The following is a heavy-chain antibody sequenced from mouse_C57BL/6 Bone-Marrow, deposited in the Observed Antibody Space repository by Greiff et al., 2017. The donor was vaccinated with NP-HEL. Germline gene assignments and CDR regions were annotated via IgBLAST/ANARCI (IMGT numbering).Heavy chain of an antibody. CDR3: ARSTTVAYYAMDY. Sequence: EVKVVESGGGLVKPGGSLKLSCAASGFTFSDYGMHWVRQAPEKGLEWVAYISSGSSTIYYADTVKGRFTISRDNAKSTMFLQMTSLRSEDTAMYYCARSTTVAYYAMDYWGQGTSVTVSS. CDR2: ISSGSSTI. CDR1: GFTFSDYG. D-gene: IGHD1-1*01. V-gene: IGHV5-17*01. J-gene: IGHJ4*01.